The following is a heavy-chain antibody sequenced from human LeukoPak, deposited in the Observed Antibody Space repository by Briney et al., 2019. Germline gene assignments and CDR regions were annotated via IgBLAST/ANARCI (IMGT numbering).Heavy chain of an antibody. CDR3: ARDATGYSSSWYEGANWFDP. Sequence: SETLSLTCTVSGGSISSYYWGWIRQPPGKGLEWIGSIYHSGSTYYNPSLKSRVTISVDTSKNHFSLRLSSLTAADTAMYYCARDATGYSSSWYEGANWFDPWGQGTLVTVSS. J-gene: IGHJ5*02. CDR1: GGSISSYY. CDR2: IYHSGST. V-gene: IGHV4-38-2*02. D-gene: IGHD6-13*01.